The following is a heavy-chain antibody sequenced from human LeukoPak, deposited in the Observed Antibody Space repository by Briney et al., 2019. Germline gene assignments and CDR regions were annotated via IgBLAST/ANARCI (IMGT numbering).Heavy chain of an antibody. CDR1: GFTFSSYG. V-gene: IGHV3-30*18. CDR3: SKGRGLLEWSFDF. D-gene: IGHD3-3*01. CDR2: ISYDGSNQ. J-gene: IGHJ4*02. Sequence: PGRSLRLSCAASGFTFSSYGMHWVRQAPGKGLEWVAAISYDGSNQYYADSVKGRFTISRDNSKNALYLQMSSLRTEDTAVYYCSKGRGLLEWSFDFWGQGTLVTVSS.